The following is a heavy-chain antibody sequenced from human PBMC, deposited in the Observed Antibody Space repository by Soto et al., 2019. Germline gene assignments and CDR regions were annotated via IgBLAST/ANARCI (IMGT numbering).Heavy chain of an antibody. V-gene: IGHV4-39*01. CDR3: ERIPYDDFWSGSGWFDP. J-gene: IGHJ5*02. Sequence: QLQLQESGPGLVKPSETLSLTCTVSGGSISSSSYYWGWIRQPPGKGLEWIGSIYYSGSTYYNPSLKSRVTMTLATSKNQFPLQLSSVTAADTAVYYCERIPYDDFWSGSGWFDPWGQGTLVTVSS. D-gene: IGHD3-3*01. CDR2: IYYSGST. CDR1: GGSISSSSYY.